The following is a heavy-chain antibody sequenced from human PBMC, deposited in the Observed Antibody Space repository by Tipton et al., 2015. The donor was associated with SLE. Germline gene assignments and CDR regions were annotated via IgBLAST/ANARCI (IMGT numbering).Heavy chain of an antibody. CDR3: AMGPLPYGSTAY. J-gene: IGHJ4*02. CDR2: ISSSGSTI. Sequence: GSLRLSCAASGFTFSSYEMNWVRQAPGKGLEWVSYISSSGSTIYYADSVKGRFTISRDNAKNSLYLQMNSLRAEDTAVYYCAMGPLPYGSTAYWGQGTLVTVSS. D-gene: IGHD3-10*01. CDR1: GFTFSSYE. V-gene: IGHV3-48*03.